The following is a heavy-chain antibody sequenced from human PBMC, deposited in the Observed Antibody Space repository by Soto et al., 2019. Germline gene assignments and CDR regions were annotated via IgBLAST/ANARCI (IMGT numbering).Heavy chain of an antibody. CDR3: ATLPLKMYCSSTSCPTHCYYYGMDV. J-gene: IGHJ6*02. Sequence: SVKVSCKASGGTFSSYAISWVRQAPGQGLEWMGGIIPIFGTANYAQKFQGRVTITADKSTSTAYMELSSLRSEDTAVYYCATLPLKMYCSSTSCPTHCYYYGMDVWGQGTTVTVSS. CDR2: IIPIFGTA. V-gene: IGHV1-69*06. CDR1: GGTFSSYA. D-gene: IGHD2-2*01.